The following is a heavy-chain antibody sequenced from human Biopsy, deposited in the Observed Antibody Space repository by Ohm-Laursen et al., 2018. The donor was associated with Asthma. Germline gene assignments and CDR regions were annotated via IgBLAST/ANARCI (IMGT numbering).Heavy chain of an antibody. CDR3: AKGYYYDSSGFDY. CDR1: GFTFSDYY. Sequence: SLRLSCAASGFTFSDYYMSWIRQAPGKGLEWVSYISSSGSTIYYADSVKGRFTISRDNAKNSLYLQMNSLRAEDTAVYYCAKGYYYDSSGFDYWGQGTLVTVSS. D-gene: IGHD3-22*01. CDR2: ISSSGSTI. V-gene: IGHV3-11*01. J-gene: IGHJ4*02.